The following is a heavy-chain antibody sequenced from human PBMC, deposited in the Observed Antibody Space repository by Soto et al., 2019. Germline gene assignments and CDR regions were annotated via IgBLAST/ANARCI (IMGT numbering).Heavy chain of an antibody. CDR3: LCYGSGSYLRGYYFDY. D-gene: IGHD3-10*01. Sequence: EVQLLESGGGLVQPGGSLRLSCAASGFTFSSYAMSWVRQAPGKGLEWVSAISGSGGSTYYADSVKGRFTISRDNSKNTLYLQMNSLRAEDTAVYYCLCYGSGSYLRGYYFDYWGQGTLVTVSS. CDR1: GFTFSSYA. V-gene: IGHV3-23*01. CDR2: ISGSGGST. J-gene: IGHJ4*02.